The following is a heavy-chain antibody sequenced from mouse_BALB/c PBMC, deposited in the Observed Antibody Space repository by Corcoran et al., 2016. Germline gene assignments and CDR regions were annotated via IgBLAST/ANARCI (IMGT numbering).Heavy chain of an antibody. J-gene: IGHJ3*01. V-gene: IGHV1-26*01. D-gene: IGHD2-1*01. CDR2: INPYNGAT. CDR3: ASSLLLFAY. CDR1: GYSFTGYY. Sequence: EVQLQQSGPDLVKPGASVKIFCKASGYSFTGYYMHWVKQSHVKSIEWIGRINPYNGATSYNQNFKDKASLTVDKSSSTAYMELRSLTSEDSAVYYCASSLLLFAYWGQGTLVTVSA.